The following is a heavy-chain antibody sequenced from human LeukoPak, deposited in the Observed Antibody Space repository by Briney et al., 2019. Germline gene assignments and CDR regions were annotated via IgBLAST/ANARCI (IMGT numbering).Heavy chain of an antibody. CDR1: GFTFSSYW. CDR3: ASGSITIFGVVIPHDAFDI. J-gene: IGHJ3*02. D-gene: IGHD3-3*01. V-gene: IGHV3-7*01. Sequence: GGSLRLSCAASGFTFSSYWMSWVRQAPGKGLEWVANIKQDGCEKYYVDSVKGRFTISRDNAKNSLYLQMNSLRAEDTAVYYCASGSITIFGVVIPHDAFDIWGQGTMVTVSS. CDR2: IKQDGCEK.